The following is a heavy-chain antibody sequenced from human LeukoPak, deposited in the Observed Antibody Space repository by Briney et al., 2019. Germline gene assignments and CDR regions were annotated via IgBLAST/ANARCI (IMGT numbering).Heavy chain of an antibody. J-gene: IGHJ4*02. V-gene: IGHV4-31*03. D-gene: IGHD1-1*01. CDR2: IYYSGST. CDR3: ASYTANWNYFDY. CDR1: GGSISSGGYY. Sequence: SQTLSLTCTVSGGSISSGGYYWSWIRQHPGKGLEWIGYIYYSGSTYYNPSLKSRVTISVDTSKNQFSLKLSSVTAVDTAVYYCASYTANWNYFDYWGQGTLVTVSS.